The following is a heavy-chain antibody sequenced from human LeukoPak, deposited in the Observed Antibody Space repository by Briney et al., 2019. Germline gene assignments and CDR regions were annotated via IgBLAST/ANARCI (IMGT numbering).Heavy chain of an antibody. CDR2: ISGSGGST. CDR3: ARDPHGYNSYFDY. V-gene: IGHV3-23*01. D-gene: IGHD5-24*01. J-gene: IGHJ4*02. Sequence: GGSLRLSCAASGFTFSSYAMSWVRQAPGKGLEWVSAISGSGGSTYYADSVKGRFTISRDISRNTVHLQMNSLRAGDTAVYYCARDPHGYNSYFDYWGQGTLVTVSS. CDR1: GFTFSSYA.